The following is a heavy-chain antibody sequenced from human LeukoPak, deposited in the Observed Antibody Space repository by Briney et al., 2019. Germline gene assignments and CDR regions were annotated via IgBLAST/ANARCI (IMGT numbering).Heavy chain of an antibody. D-gene: IGHD2-8*02. V-gene: IGHV4-34*01. J-gene: IGHJ6*03. CDR1: GGSLSGYY. CDR3: ARGGTVLGIGYYYYYMDV. Sequence: PSETLSLTCAVYGGSLSGYYWYWIRQPPGKGLEWIGEINHGGSTNYNPSLKSRVTISIDTSKKQFSLKVRSVTAADTAVYYCARGGTVLGIGYYYYYMDVWGRGTTVTVSS. CDR2: INHGGST.